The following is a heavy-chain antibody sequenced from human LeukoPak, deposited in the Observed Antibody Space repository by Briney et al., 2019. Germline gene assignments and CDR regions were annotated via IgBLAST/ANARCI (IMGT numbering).Heavy chain of an antibody. CDR2: IYYSGST. D-gene: IGHD3-3*01. J-gene: IGHJ4*02. CDR3: ARGGPTIFGVVISPFDY. Sequence: PSETLSLTCTVSGGSISSYYWSWIRQPPGKGLEWIGYIYYSGSTNYNPSLKSRVTISVDTSKNQFSLKLSSVTAADTALYYCARGGPTIFGVVISPFDYWGQGTLVTVSS. V-gene: IGHV4-59*01. CDR1: GGSISSYY.